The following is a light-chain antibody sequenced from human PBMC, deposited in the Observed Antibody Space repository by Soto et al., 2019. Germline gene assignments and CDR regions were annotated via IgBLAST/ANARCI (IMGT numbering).Light chain of an antibody. CDR2: EGT. V-gene: IGLV2-23*01. CDR3: CSYVGSSTYV. J-gene: IGLJ1*01. Sequence: QSALTQPASVSVSPRQSITISCTGTSSDVGTYNLVSWYQQHPGKAPKLMVYEGTKRPSGVSNRFSGSKSGNTASLTISGLQAEDEADYYCCSYVGSSTYVFGTGTKVTVL. CDR1: SSDVGTYNL.